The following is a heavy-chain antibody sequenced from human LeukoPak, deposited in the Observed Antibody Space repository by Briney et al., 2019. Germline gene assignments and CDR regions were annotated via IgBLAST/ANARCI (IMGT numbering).Heavy chain of an antibody. J-gene: IGHJ6*04. CDR1: GFTFSSYA. Sequence: GGSLGLSCAASGFTFSSYAMYWVRQAPGKGLEYVSAVSSNGGSTDYANSVKGRFTISRDNSKNTLYLQMGSLRAEDMAVYYCARGWLDVWGKGTTVTVSS. CDR2: VSSNGGST. CDR3: ARGWLDV. V-gene: IGHV3-64*01. D-gene: IGHD6-13*01.